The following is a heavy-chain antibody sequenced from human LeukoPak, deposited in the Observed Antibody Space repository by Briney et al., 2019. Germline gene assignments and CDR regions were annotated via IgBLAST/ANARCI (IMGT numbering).Heavy chain of an antibody. Sequence: PSETLSLTCTVSGGSISSYYWTWIRQPAGKGLEWIGLISTSGSTNYNPSLKSRVTMSVDTSKNHFSLKLSSVTAADTAVYYCAREGYCSGTSCYNFNYWGQGTLVTVSS. CDR1: GGSISSYY. D-gene: IGHD2-2*02. CDR2: ISTSGST. V-gene: IGHV4-4*07. J-gene: IGHJ4*02. CDR3: AREGYCSGTSCYNFNY.